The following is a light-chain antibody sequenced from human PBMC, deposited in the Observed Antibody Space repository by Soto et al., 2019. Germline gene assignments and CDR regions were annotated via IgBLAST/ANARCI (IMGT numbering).Light chain of an antibody. V-gene: IGLV2-23*01. Sequence: QSVLTQPASVSGSPGQSITISCTGTSSDVGSYNLVSWYQKHPGKAPKLMIYEGSKRPSGVSNRFSGSKSGNTASLTISGLQAEDEADYYCCSYAGRPLFGGGTKLTVL. CDR2: EGS. CDR1: SSDVGSYNL. J-gene: IGLJ2*01. CDR3: CSYAGRPL.